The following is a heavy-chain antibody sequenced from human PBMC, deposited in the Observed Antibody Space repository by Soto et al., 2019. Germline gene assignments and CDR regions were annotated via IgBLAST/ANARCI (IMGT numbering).Heavy chain of an antibody. J-gene: IGHJ4*02. V-gene: IGHV3-23*01. CDR3: ARDAGELPVVTVGVFVF. CDR2: ISGSGYIT. D-gene: IGHD3-22*01. Sequence: PGGSLRLSCAASGFTFSSYAMSWVRQAPGKGLEWVSAISGSGYITYYADSVKGRFTISRDNSKKTLYLQLNSLRDEDTAVYYCARDAGELPVVTVGVFVFWGRGTLVTVSS. CDR1: GFTFSSYA.